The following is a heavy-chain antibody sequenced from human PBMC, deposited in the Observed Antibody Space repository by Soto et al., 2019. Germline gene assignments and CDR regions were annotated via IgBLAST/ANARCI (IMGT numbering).Heavy chain of an antibody. J-gene: IGHJ4*02. CDR2: INSDGSST. D-gene: IGHD3-22*01. V-gene: IGHV3-74*01. CDR1: GFTFSSYW. CDR3: AIRASYYDSSGYFDY. Sequence: HPGESLRLSCPASGFTFSSYWMHWVRQAPGKGLVWVSRINSDGSSTSYADSVKGRFTISRDNAKNTLYLQMNSLRAEDTAVYYCAIRASYYDSSGYFDYWGQGTLVTVSS.